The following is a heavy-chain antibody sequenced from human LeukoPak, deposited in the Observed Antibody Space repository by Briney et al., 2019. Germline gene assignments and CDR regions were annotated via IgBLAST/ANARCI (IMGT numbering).Heavy chain of an antibody. CDR3: AREAPHYDSSGIDY. Sequence: GGSLRLSCAVSGFTFSGFWMSWSRQAPGKGLEWVASINSDGSEGYYADVVKGRFTISRDNAKNTLYLQMNSLRAEDTAVYYCAREAPHYDSSGIDYWGQGTLVTVSS. J-gene: IGHJ4*02. CDR1: GFTFSGFW. D-gene: IGHD3-22*01. V-gene: IGHV3-7*01. CDR2: INSDGSEG.